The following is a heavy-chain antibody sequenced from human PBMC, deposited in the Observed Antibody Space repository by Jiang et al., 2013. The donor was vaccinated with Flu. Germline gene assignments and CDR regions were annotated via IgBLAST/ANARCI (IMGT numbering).Heavy chain of an antibody. J-gene: IGHJ4*02. Sequence: VQLLESGGGLVQPGGSLRLSCAASGFTFSSYAMSWVRQAPGKGLEWVSAISGSGGSTYYADSVKGRFTISRDNSKNTLYLQMNSLRAEDTAVYYCAKSKNLILTGPRPVDYWGQGTLVTVSS. CDR3: AKSKNLILTGPRPVDY. CDR2: ISGSGGST. CDR1: GFTFSSYA. D-gene: IGHD3-9*01. V-gene: IGHV3-23*01.